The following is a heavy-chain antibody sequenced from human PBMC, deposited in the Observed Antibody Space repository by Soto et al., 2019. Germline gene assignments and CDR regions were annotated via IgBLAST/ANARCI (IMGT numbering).Heavy chain of an antibody. J-gene: IGHJ6*02. V-gene: IGHV5-51*01. CDR3: AIFSSTSFYTSSYSLYGMDV. CDR1: GYSFTSYW. Sequence: GESLKISCKGSGYSFTSYWIGWVRQMPGKGLEWMGIIYPGDSDTRYSPSFQGQVTISADKSISAAYLQWSGLKASDTAMYYCAIFSSTSFYTSSYSLYGMDVCDQGTTVTVSS. D-gene: IGHD2-2*02. CDR2: IYPGDSDT.